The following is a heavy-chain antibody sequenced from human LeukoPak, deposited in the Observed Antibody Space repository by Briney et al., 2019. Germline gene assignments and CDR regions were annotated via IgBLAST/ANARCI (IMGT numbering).Heavy chain of an antibody. CDR3: ARHTTVGGSLRFDY. V-gene: IGHV5-51*01. CDR2: ICPGDSDT. D-gene: IGHD4-23*01. Sequence: GESLKISCKGSGYGFSSYWIGWVRQMPGKGLEYMGIICPGDSDTRYSQSFQGQVTISADKSITTAYLQWSSLEASDTAMYYCARHTTVGGSLRFDYWGQRTLVTVSS. CDR1: GYGFSSYW. J-gene: IGHJ4*02.